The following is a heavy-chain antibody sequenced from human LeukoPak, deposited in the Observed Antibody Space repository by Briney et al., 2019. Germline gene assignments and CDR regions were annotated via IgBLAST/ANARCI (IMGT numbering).Heavy chain of an antibody. Sequence: PGGSLRLSCAASGFTFSSYYMNWVRQAPGKGLEWVSSISSSSIYIYYADSVKGRFTISRDNAKNSLYLQMNSLRAEDTAVYYCARSLGAATAMVTLDSWGQGTLVTVSS. V-gene: IGHV3-21*01. D-gene: IGHD5-18*01. CDR2: ISSSSIYI. CDR1: GFTFSSYY. J-gene: IGHJ4*02. CDR3: ARSLGAATAMVTLDS.